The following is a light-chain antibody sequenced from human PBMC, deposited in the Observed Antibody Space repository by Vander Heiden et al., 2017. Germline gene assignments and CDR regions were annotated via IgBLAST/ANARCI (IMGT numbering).Light chain of an antibody. CDR3: QSYDSSLSGHVV. CDR2: GNS. V-gene: IGLV1-40*01. Sequence: QSVLTPPPSVSGAPGQRVTISCTGSSSNIGAGYAVHWYQQLPGTAPKLLSYGNSNRPSGVPDRFSGSKSGTSASLAITGLQAEDEADYYCQSYDSSLSGHVVFGGGTKLTVL. J-gene: IGLJ2*01. CDR1: SSNIGAGYA.